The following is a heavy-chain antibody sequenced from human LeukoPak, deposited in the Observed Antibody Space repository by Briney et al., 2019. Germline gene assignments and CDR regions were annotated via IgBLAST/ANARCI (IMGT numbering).Heavy chain of an antibody. V-gene: IGHV7-4-1*02. D-gene: IGHD4-17*01. CDR1: GYTFSSYA. CDR2: INTNTGNP. CDR3: ARSNNDGDYLGVGFDY. J-gene: IGHJ4*02. Sequence: ASVKVSCKASGYTFSSYAMNWVRQAPGQGLEWMGWINTNTGNPTYAQGFTGRFVFSLDTSVSTAYLQIRSLQAEDTAVYYCARSNNDGDYLGVGFDYWGQGTLVTVSS.